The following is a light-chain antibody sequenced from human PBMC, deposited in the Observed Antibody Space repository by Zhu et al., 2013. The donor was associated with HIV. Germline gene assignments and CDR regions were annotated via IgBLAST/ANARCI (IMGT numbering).Light chain of an antibody. CDR3: QQYYSTPYS. CDR1: QRVLYGPKNQNY. V-gene: IGKV4-1*01. CDR2: WAS. Sequence: EIVMTQSPDSLAVSLGERATINCKSSQRVLYGPKNQNYLAWYRQRPGQPPKLLIYWASTRESGVPDRFSGSGSGTDFTLTISSLQAEDVAVYYCQQYYSTPYSFGQGTKLEIK. J-gene: IGKJ2*03.